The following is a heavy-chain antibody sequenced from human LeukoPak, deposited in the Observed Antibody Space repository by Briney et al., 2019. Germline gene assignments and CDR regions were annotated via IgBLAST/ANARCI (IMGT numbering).Heavy chain of an antibody. V-gene: IGHV4-61*02. D-gene: IGHD3-22*01. CDR1: GGSVRRGNYY. CDR2: IYTSGST. CDR3: ARGMRVSYYYDSSGYNWFDP. Sequence: SETLSLTCTVSGGSVRRGNYYWTWIRQPAGSGLEWIGRIYTSGSTNYNPSLKSRVTISVDTSKNQFSLKLSSVTAADTAVYYCARGMRVSYYYDSSGYNWFDPWGQGTLVTVSS. J-gene: IGHJ5*02.